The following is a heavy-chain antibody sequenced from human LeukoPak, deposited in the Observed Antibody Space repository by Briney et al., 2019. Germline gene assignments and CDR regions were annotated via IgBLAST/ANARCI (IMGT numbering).Heavy chain of an antibody. J-gene: IGHJ5*02. CDR2: FYISGST. CDR3: ARDKGDLYSSRPTNWFDP. Sequence: PSETLSLTCTVSGGSISSYYWSWIRQPAGKGLEWIVRFYISGSTNYNPSLKSRVTMSVDSSKNQFSLKLSSVTAADTAVYYCARDKGDLYSSRPTNWFDPWGQGTLVTVSS. CDR1: GGSISSYY. D-gene: IGHD6-13*01. V-gene: IGHV4-4*07.